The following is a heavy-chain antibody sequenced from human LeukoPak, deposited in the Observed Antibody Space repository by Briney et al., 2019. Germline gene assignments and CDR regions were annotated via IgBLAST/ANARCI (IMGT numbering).Heavy chain of an antibody. J-gene: IGHJ6*02. CDR3: ARARRDGYNRLYYYYGMDV. CDR2: IYYSGST. D-gene: IGHD5-24*01. V-gene: IGHV4-61*01. Sequence: SETLSLTCTVSGGSISSSSYYWSWIRQPPGKGLEWIGYIYYSGSTNYNPSLKSRVTISVDTSKNQFSLKLSSVTAADTAVYYCARARRDGYNRLYYYYGMDVWGQGTTVTVSS. CDR1: GGSISSSSYY.